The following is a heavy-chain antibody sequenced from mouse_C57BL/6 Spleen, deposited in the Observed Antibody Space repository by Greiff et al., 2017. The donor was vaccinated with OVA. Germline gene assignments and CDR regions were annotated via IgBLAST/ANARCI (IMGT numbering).Heavy chain of an antibody. J-gene: IGHJ2*01. V-gene: IGHV5-6*01. D-gene: IGHD1-1*01. CDR2: ISSGGSYT. CDR3: ARPTTVVENYFDY. CDR1: GFTFSSYG. Sequence: EVKVVESGGDLVKPGGSLKLSCAASGFTFSSYGMSWVRQTPDKRLEWVATISSGGSYTYYPDSVKGRFTISRDNAKNTLYLQMSSLKSEDTAMYYCARPTTVVENYFDYWGQGTTLTVSS.